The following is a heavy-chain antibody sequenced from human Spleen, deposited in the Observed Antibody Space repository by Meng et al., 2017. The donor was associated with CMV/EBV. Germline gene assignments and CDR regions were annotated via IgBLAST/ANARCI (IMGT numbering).Heavy chain of an antibody. D-gene: IGHD5-24*01. J-gene: IGHJ5*02. CDR3: ANRAGFDP. V-gene: IGHV4-34*01. CDR2: INHSGST. Sequence: QVHRRGWGPGVLKPSETPAPSCAAYGGSFMGYYWSWIRQPPGKGLEWIGEINHSGSTNYNPSLKSRVTISVDTSKNQFSLKLSSVTAADTAVYYCANRAGFDPWGQGTLVTVSS. CDR1: GGSFMGYY.